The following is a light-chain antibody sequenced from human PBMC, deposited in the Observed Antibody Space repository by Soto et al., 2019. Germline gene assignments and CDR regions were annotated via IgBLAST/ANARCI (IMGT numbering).Light chain of an antibody. V-gene: IGLV2-11*01. CDR2: DVT. CDR3: CSYAGTYTWI. CDR1: SNNVGGYNY. Sequence: QSALTQPRSVSGSPGQSVTISCTGASNNVGGYNYVSWYQHHPGKVPQLIIYDVTKRPSGVPDRLSGSKSGNTASLTISGLQVEDEADYYCCSYAGTYTWIFGGGTKLTVL. J-gene: IGLJ2*01.